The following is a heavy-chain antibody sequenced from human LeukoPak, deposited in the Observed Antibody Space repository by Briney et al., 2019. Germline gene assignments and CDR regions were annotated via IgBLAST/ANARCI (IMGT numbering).Heavy chain of an antibody. Sequence: GESLKISWKGSGFTVTDHWIAGVRQMPGKGLGGVWIIHPAVSDTPKSPSFHGQVVISVDKSISNAYLHWNSLKASATALYYCAASPPDCGADCHFDYWGQGTLVTVSS. CDR1: GFTVTDHW. CDR2: IHPAVSDT. J-gene: IGHJ4*02. D-gene: IGHD2-21*02. V-gene: IGHV5-51*01. CDR3: AASPPDCGADCHFDY.